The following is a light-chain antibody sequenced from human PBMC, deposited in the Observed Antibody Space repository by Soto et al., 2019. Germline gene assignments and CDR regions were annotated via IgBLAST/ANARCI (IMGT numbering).Light chain of an antibody. V-gene: IGKV1-39*01. Sequence: DIQMTQSPSSLSASVGDRVTITCRASQSISNYLNWYQQNPRKAPKVLIYAASSLQSGVQSRFSGSGSGTDFTLTIRSLQPDDFATYDCQRSYIAPLWTFGQGTKVEIK. CDR2: AAS. CDR1: QSISNY. CDR3: QRSYIAPLWT. J-gene: IGKJ1*01.